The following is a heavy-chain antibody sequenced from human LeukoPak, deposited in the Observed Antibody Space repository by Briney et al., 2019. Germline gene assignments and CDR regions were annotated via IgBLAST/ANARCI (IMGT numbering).Heavy chain of an antibody. CDR3: ATSSTRDAFDI. CDR1: GGSISSGSYY. CDR2: INHSGST. V-gene: IGHV4-39*07. D-gene: IGHD2-2*01. Sequence: SETLSLTCTVSGGSISSGSYYWSWIRQPAGKGLEWIGEINHSGSTNYNPSLKSRVTISVDTSKNQFSLKLSSVTAADTAVYYCATSSTRDAFDIWGQGTMVTVSS. J-gene: IGHJ3*02.